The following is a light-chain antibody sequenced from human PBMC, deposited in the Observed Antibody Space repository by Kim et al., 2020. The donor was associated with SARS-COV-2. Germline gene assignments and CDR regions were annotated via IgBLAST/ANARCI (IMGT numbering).Light chain of an antibody. CDR2: DVT. CDR1: ISDVSFYDY. J-gene: IGLJ1*01. CDR3: NSYTTSSTYV. V-gene: IGLV2-14*01. Sequence: QSALTQSASVSGSPGQSITISCTGTISDVSFYDYVSWYQQHPGKAPKLLIHDVTDRPSGVSDRFSGSKSGNTASPTISGLQAEDEADYYCNSYTTSSTYVFGTGTKVTVL.